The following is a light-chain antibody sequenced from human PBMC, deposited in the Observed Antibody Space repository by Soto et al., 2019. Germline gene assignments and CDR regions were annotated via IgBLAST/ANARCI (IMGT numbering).Light chain of an antibody. Sequence: EIQMTQSPSILSASVGDRVTITCRASQSISDSLAWYQQKPGKAPFLLISDASNLERGVPSRFSGSGSGTEFTLTISSMQPDDFATYYCQQYTGYSRTFGQGTKVDI. J-gene: IGKJ1*01. V-gene: IGKV1-5*01. CDR1: QSISDS. CDR2: DAS. CDR3: QQYTGYSRT.